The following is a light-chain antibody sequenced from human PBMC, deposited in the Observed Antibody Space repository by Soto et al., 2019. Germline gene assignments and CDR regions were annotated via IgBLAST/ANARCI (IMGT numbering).Light chain of an antibody. V-gene: IGKV3-20*01. Sequence: IVFTLSPGTLSLSPGASATPSRRAIQSVSNNYLAWYQHTPGQDPRLLIYGDSNRATGIPDRFSGSGSGTDFTLSISRMQPEEFAVYYRKQYGSSGTLGNGTTV. CDR3: KQYGSSGT. J-gene: IGKJ1*01. CDR2: GDS. CDR1: QSVSNNY.